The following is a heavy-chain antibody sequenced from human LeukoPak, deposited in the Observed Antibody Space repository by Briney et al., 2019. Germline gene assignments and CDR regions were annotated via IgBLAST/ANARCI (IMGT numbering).Heavy chain of an antibody. V-gene: IGHV4-31*03. CDR1: GGSISSGGYY. Sequence: PSETLSLTCTVSGGSISSGGYYWSWLRQHPGKGLEWIGYIYYSGSTYYNPSLKSRVTISVDTSKNQFSLKLSSVTAADTAVYYCARASYGSGFSNWFDPWGQGTLVTVSS. CDR2: IYYSGST. CDR3: ARASYGSGFSNWFDP. D-gene: IGHD3-10*01. J-gene: IGHJ5*02.